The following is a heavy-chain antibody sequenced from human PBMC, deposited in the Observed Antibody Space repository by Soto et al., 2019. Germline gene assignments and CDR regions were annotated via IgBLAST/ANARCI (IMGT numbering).Heavy chain of an antibody. J-gene: IGHJ1*01. CDR1: GFTFSSYG. CDR2: ISYDGSNK. D-gene: IGHD4-17*01. CDR3: AKDVYLLTTVTNTGYFQH. Sequence: QPGGSLRLSCAASGFTFSSYGMHWVRQAPGKGLEWVAVISYDGSNKYYADSVKGRFTISRDNSKNTLYLQMNSLRAEDTAVYYCAKDVYLLTTVTNTGYFQHWGQGTLVTVSS. V-gene: IGHV3-30*18.